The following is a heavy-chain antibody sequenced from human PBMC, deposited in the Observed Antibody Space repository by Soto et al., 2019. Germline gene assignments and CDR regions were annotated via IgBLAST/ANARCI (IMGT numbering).Heavy chain of an antibody. CDR2: IYYSGST. V-gene: IGHV4-59*01. CDR1: GGSISSYY. J-gene: IGHJ6*02. CDR3: ARWSDYGDYYYYGFDV. Sequence: SETLSLTCTVSGGSISSYYWSWIRQPPGKGLEWIGYIYYSGSTNYNPSLKSRVTISVDTSKNQFSLRLFYVTAADAAVYYCARWSDYGDYYYYGFDVWGQGTTVTVSS. D-gene: IGHD4-17*01.